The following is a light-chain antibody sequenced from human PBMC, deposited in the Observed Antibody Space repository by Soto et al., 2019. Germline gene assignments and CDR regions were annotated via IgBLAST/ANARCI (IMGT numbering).Light chain of an antibody. Sequence: DTVLTQSPATLSLSPGETATLSCRASQSVRSHLAWYQQRPGQPPRLLIYDASYRATGVPLRFSGSGSGTEFTLTISSPKSGDSAIYYCQQRSDLPPITFGQGTRLEIK. CDR3: QQRSDLPPIT. CDR1: QSVRSH. J-gene: IGKJ5*01. V-gene: IGKV3-11*01. CDR2: DAS.